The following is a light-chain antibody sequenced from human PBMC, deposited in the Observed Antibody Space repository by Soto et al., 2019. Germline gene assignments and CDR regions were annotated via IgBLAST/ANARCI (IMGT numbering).Light chain of an antibody. CDR2: AAS. CDR1: QSIRSD. CDR3: QYSYSTPQRGT. V-gene: IGKV1-39*01. J-gene: IGKJ2*02. Sequence: DIQMTQSPSSLSASVGDRVTITCRASQSIRSDLNWYQQKPGKAPKLLIYAASSLQSGVPSRLSGSGSGTDITLTISSMQPEDFEADYCQYSYSTPQRGTFGQGTKLEIK.